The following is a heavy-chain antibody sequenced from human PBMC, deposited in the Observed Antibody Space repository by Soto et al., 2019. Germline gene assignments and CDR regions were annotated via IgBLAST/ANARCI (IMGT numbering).Heavy chain of an antibody. CDR1: GYTFTSYS. V-gene: IGHV1-18*01. Sequence: QVQLVQSGAEVKKPGASVKVSCKASGYTFTSYSISWVRQAPGQGLEWMGWISAYNGNTNYAQKLQGRVTMTTDTSTSTAYMELRSLRSDDTAVYYCVRAFVYKTYYYYMDVWGKGTTVTVSS. CDR3: VRAFVYKTYYYYMDV. CDR2: ISAYNGNT. J-gene: IGHJ6*03. D-gene: IGHD1-20*01.